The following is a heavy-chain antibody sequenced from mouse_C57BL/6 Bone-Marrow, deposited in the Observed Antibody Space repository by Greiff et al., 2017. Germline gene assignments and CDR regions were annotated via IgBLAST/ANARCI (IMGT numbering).Heavy chain of an antibody. J-gene: IGHJ1*01. Sequence: VQLQQSGAELVKPGASVKLSCKASGYTFINYDINWVRQRPEQGLEWIGWIFPGDSSTKYNEKFKGKATLTTDKSSSTAYMRLSRLTSEDSAVYFCARSPAYVSSWYFDVWGAGTTVTVSS. CDR2: IFPGDSST. V-gene: IGHV1S56*01. CDR3: ARSPAYVSSWYFDV. D-gene: IGHD1-1*01. CDR1: GYTFINYD.